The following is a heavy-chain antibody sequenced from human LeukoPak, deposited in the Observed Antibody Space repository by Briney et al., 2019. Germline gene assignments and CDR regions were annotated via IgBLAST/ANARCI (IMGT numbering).Heavy chain of an antibody. J-gene: IGHJ6*02. Sequence: GASVKVSCKASGYTFTSYYIHWVRQAPGQGLEWMGVINPSSGSTSYAQEFQGRVTMTRDTSTSTVYMELSSLRSEDTAVYYCAREPASGYDSPVYYYYGMDVWGQGTTVTVSS. D-gene: IGHD5-12*01. CDR3: AREPASGYDSPVYYYYGMDV. CDR2: INPSSGST. V-gene: IGHV1-46*01. CDR1: GYTFTSYY.